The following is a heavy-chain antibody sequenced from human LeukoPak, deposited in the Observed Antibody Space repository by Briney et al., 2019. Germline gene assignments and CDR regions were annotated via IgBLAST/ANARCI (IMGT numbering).Heavy chain of an antibody. V-gene: IGHV4-59*08. CDR1: GGPISNYY. J-gene: IGHJ4*02. Sequence: SETLSLTCTVSGGPISNYYWTWIRQSPGQGLEWIGYVYNSGITDYHPSLKSRLTISVDTSKNQFSLKLSSMTAADTAVYYCARSRGLAGAATVIDYWGQGTLVTVSS. D-gene: IGHD6-25*01. CDR3: ARSRGLAGAATVIDY. CDR2: VYNSGIT.